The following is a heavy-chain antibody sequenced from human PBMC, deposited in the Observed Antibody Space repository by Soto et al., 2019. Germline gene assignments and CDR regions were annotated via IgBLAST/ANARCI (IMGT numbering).Heavy chain of an antibody. V-gene: IGHV3-72*01. CDR2: TRNKANSYTT. J-gene: IGHJ6*02. CDR3: ARARREWLVRHYGMDV. CDR1: GFTFSDHY. D-gene: IGHD6-19*01. Sequence: GGSLRLSCAASGFTFSDHYMDWVRQAPGKGLEWVGRTRNKANSYTTEYAASVKGRFTISRDDSKNSLYLQMNSLKTEDTAVYYCARARREWLVRHYGMDVWGQGTTVTVSS.